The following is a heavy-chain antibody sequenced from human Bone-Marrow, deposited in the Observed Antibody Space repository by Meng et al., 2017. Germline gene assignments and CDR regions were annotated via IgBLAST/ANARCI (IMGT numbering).Heavy chain of an antibody. V-gene: IGHV3-23*04. Sequence: GQLVEAGGGLVKPGGSLVLSFTASGFTFGSHAMNWVRQAPGKGLEWISGISESGDSTSYADSVKGRFTISRDNSKDTVSLQLNNLRTEDTAIYYCAKRGYSSGPDYLDYWGQGTLVTVSS. D-gene: IGHD5-18*01. CDR3: AKRGYSSGPDYLDY. J-gene: IGHJ4*02. CDR1: GFTFGSHA. CDR2: ISESGDST.